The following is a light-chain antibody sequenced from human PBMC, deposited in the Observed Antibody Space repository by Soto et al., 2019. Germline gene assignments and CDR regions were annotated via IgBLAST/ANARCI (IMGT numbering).Light chain of an antibody. CDR3: QQYNSYLWT. V-gene: IGKV1-5*01. CDR2: GAS. J-gene: IGKJ1*01. Sequence: DIQMTPSPSSVSASVGDRVNITCRASQDFSSWLAWYQQKPGKAPNLLIYGASSLKRGVPSRFSGSGSGTEFTLTISSLQPDDFATYYCQQYNSYLWTFGQGTKVDNK. CDR1: QDFSSW.